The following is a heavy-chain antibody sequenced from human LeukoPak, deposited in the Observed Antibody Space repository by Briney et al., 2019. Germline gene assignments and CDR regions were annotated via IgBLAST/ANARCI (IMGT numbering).Heavy chain of an antibody. D-gene: IGHD6-13*01. CDR1: GYTFTGYY. V-gene: IGHV1-2*02. CDR3: ARGFSSSWYFAWFDP. Sequence: ASVKVSCRASGYTFTGYYMHWVRQAPGQGLEWMGWINPNSGGTNYAQKWQGRVTMTRDTSISTAYMELSRLRSDDTAVYYCARGFSSSWYFAWFDPWGQGTLVTVSS. J-gene: IGHJ5*02. CDR2: INPNSGGT.